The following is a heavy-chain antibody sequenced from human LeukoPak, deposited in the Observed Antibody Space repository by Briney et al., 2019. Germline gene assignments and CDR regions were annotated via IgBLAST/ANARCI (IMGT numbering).Heavy chain of an antibody. CDR1: GYTFTSYA. CDR2: INTNTGNP. CDR3: ARSYYGDGRGAEYFQH. Sequence: ASVKVSCKTSGYTFTSYAMNWVRQAPGQGLEWMGWINTNTGNPTYAQGFTGRFVLSLDTSVSTAYLQISSLKAEDTAVYYCARSYYGDGRGAEYFQHWGQGTLVTVSS. D-gene: IGHD4-17*01. V-gene: IGHV7-4-1*02. J-gene: IGHJ1*01.